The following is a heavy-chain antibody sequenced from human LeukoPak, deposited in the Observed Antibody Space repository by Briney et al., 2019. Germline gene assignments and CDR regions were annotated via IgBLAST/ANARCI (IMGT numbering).Heavy chain of an antibody. CDR2: IGPNNGAT. V-gene: IGHV1-2*02. D-gene: IGHD2-2*01. CDR3: AREGSSSY. J-gene: IGHJ4*02. CDR1: GYTFTASN. Sequence: ASVKVSCKASGYTFTASNIHWVRQAPGQGLEWMGWIGPNNGATTYAQKFQGRVIMTRDTSLSTAYIELSRLESDDTAVYFCAREGSSSYWGQGTLVTVSS.